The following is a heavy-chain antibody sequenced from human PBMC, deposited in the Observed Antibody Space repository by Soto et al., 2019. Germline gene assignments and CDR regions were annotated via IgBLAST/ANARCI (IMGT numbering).Heavy chain of an antibody. CDR3: ARATVATARGMDV. J-gene: IGHJ6*02. Sequence: SDTLSLTCTVSGHSISSRGHYFFWIRQHPGKGLEWIGYIYYSGDTYYTPSLKSRLTISVDTSKNQLSLRLNSVTAADTAVYYCARATVATARGMDVWGQGTTVTVSS. D-gene: IGHD4-17*01. CDR1: GHSISSRGHY. V-gene: IGHV4-31*03. CDR2: IYYSGDT.